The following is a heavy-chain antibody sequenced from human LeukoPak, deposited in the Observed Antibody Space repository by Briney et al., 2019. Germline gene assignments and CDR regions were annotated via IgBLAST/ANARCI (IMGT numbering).Heavy chain of an antibody. J-gene: IGHJ4*02. CDR2: FDPEDGET. V-gene: IGHV1-24*01. CDR1: GYTLTELS. D-gene: IGHD3-9*01. CDR3: ATDLARYFDWLPYTH. Sequence: ASVKVSCKVSGYTLTELSMHWVRQAPGKGHEWMGGFDPEDGETIYAQKFQGRVTMTEDTSTDTAYMELSSLRSEDTAVYYCATDLARYFDWLPYTHWGQGTLVTVSS.